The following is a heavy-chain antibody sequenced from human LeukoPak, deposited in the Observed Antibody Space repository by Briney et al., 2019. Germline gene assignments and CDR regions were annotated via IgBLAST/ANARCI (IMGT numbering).Heavy chain of an antibody. CDR2: IKSKTDGGTT. CDR3: TTGVPLYYYDSSGYPPDY. J-gene: IGHJ4*02. CDR1: GFTFSNAW. Sequence: GGSLRLSCAASGFTFSNAWMSWVRQAPGKGLEWVGRIKSKTDGGTTDYAAPVKGRFTISREDSKNTLYLQMNSLKTEDTAVYYCTTGVPLYYYDSSGYPPDYWGQGTLVTVSS. V-gene: IGHV3-15*01. D-gene: IGHD3-22*01.